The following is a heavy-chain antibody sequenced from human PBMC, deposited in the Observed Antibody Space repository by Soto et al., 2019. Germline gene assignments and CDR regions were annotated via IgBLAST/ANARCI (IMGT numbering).Heavy chain of an antibody. Sequence: ASLKVSCKASGYTFTSYAMHWVRQAPGQRLEWMGRINAGNGNTKYSQKFQGRVTITRDTSASTAYMELSSLRSEDTAVYYCARDQEIYYDFTYYYYGMDVWGQGTTVTVSS. D-gene: IGHD3-3*01. J-gene: IGHJ6*02. CDR3: ARDQEIYYDFTYYYYGMDV. V-gene: IGHV1-3*01. CDR2: INAGNGNT. CDR1: GYTFTSYA.